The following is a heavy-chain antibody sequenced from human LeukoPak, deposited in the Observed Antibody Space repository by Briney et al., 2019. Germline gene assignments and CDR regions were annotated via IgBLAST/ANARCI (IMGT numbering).Heavy chain of an antibody. Sequence: GGSLRLSCAASGFTFSSYAMSWVRQAPGKGLGWVSSISSSSGYIYYADSVKGRFTISRDNAKNSLYLQMNSLRAEDTAVYYCARDFHDSSGYYPDYWGQGTLVTVSS. J-gene: IGHJ4*02. CDR2: ISSSSGYI. V-gene: IGHV3-21*01. CDR1: GFTFSSYA. D-gene: IGHD3-22*01. CDR3: ARDFHDSSGYYPDY.